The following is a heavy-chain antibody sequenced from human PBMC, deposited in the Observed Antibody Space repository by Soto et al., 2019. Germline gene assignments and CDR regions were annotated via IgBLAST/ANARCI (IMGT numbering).Heavy chain of an antibody. Sequence: GGSLRLSCAASGFTFSSYSLNWVRQAPGKGLEWVSSISSSGSFIYYADSVKGRFTISRDNAKNSLYLQMNSLRAEDTAVYYCARDAARYCSSTSCPYDFWGQGTLVTVSS. V-gene: IGHV3-21*01. J-gene: IGHJ4*02. CDR2: ISSSGSFI. CDR1: GFTFSSYS. CDR3: ARDAARYCSSTSCPYDF. D-gene: IGHD2-2*01.